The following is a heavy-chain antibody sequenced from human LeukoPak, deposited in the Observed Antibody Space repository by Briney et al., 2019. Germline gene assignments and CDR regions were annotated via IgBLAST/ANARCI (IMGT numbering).Heavy chain of an antibody. V-gene: IGHV4-34*01. CDR1: GGSFSGYY. CDR2: VNHSGST. Sequence: SETLSLTCAVYGGSFSGYYWSWIRQPPGKGLEWIGEVNHSGSTNYNPSLKSRVTISVDTSKNQFSLKLSSVTAADTAVYYCARTSYLRIPTLDYWGQGTLVTVSS. D-gene: IGHD2-21*01. J-gene: IGHJ4*02. CDR3: ARTSYLRIPTLDY.